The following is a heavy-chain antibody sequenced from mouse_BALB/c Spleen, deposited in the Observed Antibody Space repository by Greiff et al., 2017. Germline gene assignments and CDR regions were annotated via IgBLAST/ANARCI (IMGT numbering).Heavy chain of an antibody. Sequence: QVQLQQPGAELVKPGASVKLSCKASGYTFTSYWMHWVKQRPGQGLEWIGEIDPSDSYTNYNQKFKGKATLTVDKSSSTAYMQLSSLTSEDSAVYYCARGGYYVYYYAMDYWGQGTSVTVSS. CDR1: GYTFTSYW. CDR2: IDPSDSYT. D-gene: IGHD2-3*01. J-gene: IGHJ4*01. V-gene: IGHV1-69*02. CDR3: ARGGYYVYYYAMDY.